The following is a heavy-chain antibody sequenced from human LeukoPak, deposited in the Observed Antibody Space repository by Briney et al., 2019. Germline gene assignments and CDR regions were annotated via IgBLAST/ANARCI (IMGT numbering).Heavy chain of an antibody. V-gene: IGHV3-30*18. CDR2: ISYDGSNK. CDR3: AKQDCSGGSCYLRSGMDV. CDR1: GFTFSSYG. D-gene: IGHD2-15*01. Sequence: PGGSLRLSCAASGFTFSSYGMHWVRQAPGKGLEWVAVISYDGSNKYYADSVKGRFTISRDNSKNTLYLQMNSLRAEDTAVYYCAKQDCSGGSCYLRSGMDVWGQGTMVTVSS. J-gene: IGHJ6*02.